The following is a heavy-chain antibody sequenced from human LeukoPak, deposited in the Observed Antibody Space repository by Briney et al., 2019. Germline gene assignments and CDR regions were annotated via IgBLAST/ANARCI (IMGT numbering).Heavy chain of an antibody. D-gene: IGHD3-10*01. CDR2: INHSGSA. J-gene: IGHJ6*02. CDR3: ARDTYYYGSGSFLYYYGMDV. CDR1: GGSFSGYY. V-gene: IGHV4-34*01. Sequence: SETLSLTCAVYGGSFSGYYGSWIRQPPGKGLEWIGEINHSGSANYNPSLKSRVTISVDTSKNQFSLKLSSVTAADTAVYYCARDTYYYGSGSFLYYYGMDVWGQGTTVTVSS.